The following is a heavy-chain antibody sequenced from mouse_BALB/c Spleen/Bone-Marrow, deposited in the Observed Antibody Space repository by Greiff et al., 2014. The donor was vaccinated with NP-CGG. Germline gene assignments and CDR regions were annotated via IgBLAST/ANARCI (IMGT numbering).Heavy chain of an antibody. D-gene: IGHD2-4*01. Sequence: EVNLVESGGGLVQPGGSLRLSCATSGFTFTDYYMSWVRQPPGKALEWLGFIRNKANGYTTEYSASVKGRFTISRDNSQSILYLQMNTLRAEDSATYYCARDLGLRPFAYWGQGTLVTVSA. V-gene: IGHV7-3*02. J-gene: IGHJ3*01. CDR1: GFTFTDYY. CDR3: ARDLGLRPFAY. CDR2: IRNKANGYTT.